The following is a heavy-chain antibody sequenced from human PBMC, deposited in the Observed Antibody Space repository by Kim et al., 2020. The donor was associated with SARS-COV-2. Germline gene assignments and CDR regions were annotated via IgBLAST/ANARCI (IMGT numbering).Heavy chain of an antibody. J-gene: IGHJ6*03. D-gene: IGHD1-1*01. CDR3: AKDIRQLYYYYMDV. CDR2: ISCNSGSI. Sequence: SLRLSCAASGFTFGDYAMHWVRQAPGKGLEWGSGISCNSGSIGDADSVNGRFTISRDNAKNSLYLQMNSLRAEDTALYYCAKDIRQLYYYYMDVWGKGSTVTVSS. CDR1: GFTFGDYA. V-gene: IGHV3-9*01.